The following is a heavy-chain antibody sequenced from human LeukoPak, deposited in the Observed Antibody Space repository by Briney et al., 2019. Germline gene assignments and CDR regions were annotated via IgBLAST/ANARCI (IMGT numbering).Heavy chain of an antibody. CDR1: GFTLSTSW. Sequence: GGSLRLSCAASGFTLSTSWMHWVRQPPGKGPVWAARVSSDENNIIYADSVRGRFTISRDSAKNTLYLQMNSLRVDDTAVYYCARSRYLNGYDYWGQGTLVTVSS. J-gene: IGHJ4*02. CDR3: ARSRYLNGYDY. D-gene: IGHD5-24*01. CDR2: VSSDENNI. V-gene: IGHV3-74*01.